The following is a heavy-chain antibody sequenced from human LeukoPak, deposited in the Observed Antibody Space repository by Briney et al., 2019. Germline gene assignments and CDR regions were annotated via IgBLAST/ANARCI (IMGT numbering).Heavy chain of an antibody. J-gene: IGHJ5*02. V-gene: IGHV1-2*02. CDR2: INPNSGCT. CDR1: GYTFTGYY. Sequence: GSSVKVSCKASGYTFTGYYRHGVRQAPGQGLDWMGWINPNSGCTNYAQKFQGRVSMPRDTSIRTAYMNLRRLRSDDTTVYYCARCLYDFWSGYSEDVIVPFDPWGQGTLVTVSS. D-gene: IGHD3-3*01. CDR3: ARCLYDFWSGYSEDVIVPFDP.